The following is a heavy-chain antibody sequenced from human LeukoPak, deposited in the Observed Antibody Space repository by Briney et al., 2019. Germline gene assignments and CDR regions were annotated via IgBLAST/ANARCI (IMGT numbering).Heavy chain of an antibody. CDR3: ARDREEDYYMDV. Sequence: NPGGSLVLSCAASGFTFKRYSMNWGRQAPGKGLEWVSSISSSSRYIYYADSVKGRFTISRDNAKNSLYLQMNSLRAEDTAVYYCARDREEDYYMDVWGKGTTVTVSS. CDR2: ISSSSRYI. CDR1: GFTFKRYS. J-gene: IGHJ6*03. V-gene: IGHV3-21*01.